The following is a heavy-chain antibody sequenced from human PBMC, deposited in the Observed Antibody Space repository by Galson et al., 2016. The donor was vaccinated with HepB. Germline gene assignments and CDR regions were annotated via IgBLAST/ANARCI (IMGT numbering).Heavy chain of an antibody. D-gene: IGHD6-19*01. CDR1: GFTFSSYW. J-gene: IGHJ3*02. V-gene: IGHV3-7*03. CDR3: AREGYSSGHCGAFDI. Sequence: SLRLSCAASGFTFSSYWMSWVRQAPGKGLEWVANIKQDGSEKYYVDSVKGRFIVSRDNSENTLYLQMNSLRADDTALYFCAREGYSSGHCGAFDIWGRGTVVAVSS. CDR2: IKQDGSEK.